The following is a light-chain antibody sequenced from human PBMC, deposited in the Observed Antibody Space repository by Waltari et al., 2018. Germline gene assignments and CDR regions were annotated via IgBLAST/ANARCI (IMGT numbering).Light chain of an antibody. CDR1: NSDVGGYNY. CDR2: DVT. V-gene: IGLV2-14*04. CDR3: SSYTSSGTLRI. Sequence: SCTGTNSDVGGYNYVSWYQQYPGKAPRLMIYDVTKRPSGVSNRFSGSKSGNTASLTISGLQAEDEADYYCSSYTSSGTLRIFGGGTKVTAL. J-gene: IGLJ2*01.